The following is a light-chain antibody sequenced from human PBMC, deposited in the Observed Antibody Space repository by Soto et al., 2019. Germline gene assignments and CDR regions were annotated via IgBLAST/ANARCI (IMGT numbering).Light chain of an antibody. CDR3: CSYAGSSTYV. CDR1: SSDVGSYNL. J-gene: IGLJ1*01. Sequence: QSALTQPASVSGSPGQSITISCTGTSSDVGSYNLVSWYQQHPGKAPKFMIFEVTQRPSGVSNRFSGSKSVNTASLTISGLQAEDEAAYYCCSYAGSSTYVFGTGTKLTVL. CDR2: EVT. V-gene: IGLV2-23*02.